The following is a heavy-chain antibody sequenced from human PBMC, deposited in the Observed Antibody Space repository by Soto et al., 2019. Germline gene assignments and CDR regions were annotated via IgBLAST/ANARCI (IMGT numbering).Heavy chain of an antibody. CDR1: GDSISSTDYY. V-gene: IGHV4-30-4*01. CDR3: ARVPTLRPHGMDV. CDR2: IFYIGST. D-gene: IGHD4-17*01. J-gene: IGHJ6*02. Sequence: QVQLQESGPGLVKPSQTLSLTCTVSGDSISSTDYYWSWIRQPPGKGLEWVGCIFYIGSTYYSPSLKSRVAMSIDTSKNQFSLKLTSVTAADTAVYYCARVPTLRPHGMDVWGQGTTVTVSS.